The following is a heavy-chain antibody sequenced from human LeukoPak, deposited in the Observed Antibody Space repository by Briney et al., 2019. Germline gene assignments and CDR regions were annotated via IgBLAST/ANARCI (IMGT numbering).Heavy chain of an antibody. Sequence: GGSLRLSCAASGFTFSSYSMNWVRQAPRKGLEWVSYISGSSGTIYYADAVKGRFTIYRDNAKNSLYLQMNSLRAEDTAVYYCARRSEFGVLYYMDVWGKGTTVTVSS. CDR2: ISGSSGTI. V-gene: IGHV3-48*01. D-gene: IGHD3-16*01. J-gene: IGHJ6*03. CDR1: GFTFSSYS. CDR3: ARRSEFGVLYYMDV.